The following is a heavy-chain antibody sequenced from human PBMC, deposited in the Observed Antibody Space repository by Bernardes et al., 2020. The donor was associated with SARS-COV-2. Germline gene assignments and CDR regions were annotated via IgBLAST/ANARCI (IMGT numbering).Heavy chain of an antibody. Sequence: GRSLRFSCAASGLSVRGSYMSWVRQVPGKGLECVSVIENSQVGGYTYYADSVKGRFTISRDKSKNTVYLQMNSLRAEDTALYYCVRGGGTDWGQGTLVTVSS. D-gene: IGHD2-15*01. J-gene: IGHJ4*02. V-gene: IGHV3-53*01. CDR2: IENSQVGGYT. CDR3: VRGGGTD. CDR1: GLSVRGSY.